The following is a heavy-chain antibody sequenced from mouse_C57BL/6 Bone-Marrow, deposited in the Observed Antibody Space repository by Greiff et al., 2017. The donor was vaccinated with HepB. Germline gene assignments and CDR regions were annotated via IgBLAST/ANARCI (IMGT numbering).Heavy chain of an antibody. Sequence: QVQLKQPGAELVKPGASVKMSCKASGYTFTSYWITWVKQRPGQGLEWIGDIYPGSGSTNYNEKFKSKATLTVDTSSSTAYMQLSSLTSEDSAVYYCARRSPYYYGSSYLYYYAMDYWGKGTSVTVSS. J-gene: IGHJ4*01. V-gene: IGHV1-55*01. CDR2: IYPGSGST. CDR1: GYTFTSYW. D-gene: IGHD1-1*01. CDR3: ARRSPYYYGSSYLYYYAMDY.